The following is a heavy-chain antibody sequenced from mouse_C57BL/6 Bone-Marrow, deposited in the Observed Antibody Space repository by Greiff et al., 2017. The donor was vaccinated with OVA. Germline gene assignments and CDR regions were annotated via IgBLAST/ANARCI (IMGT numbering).Heavy chain of an antibody. Sequence: EVQLVESGGGLVKPGGSLKLSCAASGFTFSSYAMSWVRQTPEKRLEWVATISDGGSYTYYPDNVKGRFTISRDNAKNNLYLQMSHLKSEDTAMYYCARVGSNYYFDYWGQGTTLTDSS. J-gene: IGHJ2*01. CDR3: ARVGSNYYFDY. CDR2: ISDGGSYT. CDR1: GFTFSSYA. D-gene: IGHD2-5*01. V-gene: IGHV5-4*01.